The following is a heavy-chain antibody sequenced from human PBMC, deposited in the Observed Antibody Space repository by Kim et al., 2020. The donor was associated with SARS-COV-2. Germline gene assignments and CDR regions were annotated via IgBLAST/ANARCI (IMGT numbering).Heavy chain of an antibody. CDR2: LYSSGST. J-gene: IGHJ6*03. V-gene: IGHV4-4*07. CDR3: ARDQRNIYASYYYYYMDV. CDR1: GGSISGYY. Sequence: SETLSLTCRVSGGSISGYYWSWIRQSAGKGLEWIGRLYSSGSTNYNPSLKDRVIMSVDTSKNQFSLRLSSVTAADTAVYYCARDQRNIYASYYYYYMDVWGKGTTVTVSS. D-gene: IGHD3-16*01.